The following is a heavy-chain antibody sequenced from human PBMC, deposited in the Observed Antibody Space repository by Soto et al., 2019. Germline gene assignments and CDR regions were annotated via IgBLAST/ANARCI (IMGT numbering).Heavy chain of an antibody. CDR3: AKTAKGWFSAFDI. V-gene: IGHV3-23*01. CDR2: ISGSGGTT. CDR1: GFTFSSYA. D-gene: IGHD6-19*01. Sequence: EVQLLESGGGLVQPGGSLRLSCAASGFTFSSYAMSWVRQAPGKGLEWVSAISGSGGTTYYADSVKGRFTFSRDNSKNTLYLQMNSLRAEDTAVYYCAKTAKGWFSAFDIWGQGTMVTFSS. J-gene: IGHJ3*02.